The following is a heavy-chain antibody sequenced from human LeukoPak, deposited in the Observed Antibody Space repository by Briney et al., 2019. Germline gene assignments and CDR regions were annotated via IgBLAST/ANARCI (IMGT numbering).Heavy chain of an antibody. Sequence: SETLSLTCAVYGGSFSGFYWTWIRQTPRKGLEWIGEINHSGTTNYNPSLRGRVTISADTSKNQFSLKLRSVTAADTAVYYCARDWGVEYSSSPGAFDIWGQGTMVTVSS. CDR3: ARDWGVEYSSSPGAFDI. CDR2: INHSGTT. V-gene: IGHV4-34*01. J-gene: IGHJ3*02. CDR1: GGSFSGFY. D-gene: IGHD6-6*01.